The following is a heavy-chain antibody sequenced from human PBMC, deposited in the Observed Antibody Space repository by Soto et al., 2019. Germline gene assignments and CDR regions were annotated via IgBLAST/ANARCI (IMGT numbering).Heavy chain of an antibody. CDR2: ISAYNGNT. CDR3: ARDELLWFGQERADFDY. V-gene: IGHV1-18*01. CDR1: GYTFTSYG. D-gene: IGHD3-10*01. J-gene: IGHJ4*02. Sequence: ASVKVSCKASGYTFTSYGISWVRQAPGQGLEWMGWISAYNGNTNYAQELQGRVTMTTDTSTSTAYMELRSLRSDDTAVYYCARDELLWFGQERADFDYWGQGTLVTVSS.